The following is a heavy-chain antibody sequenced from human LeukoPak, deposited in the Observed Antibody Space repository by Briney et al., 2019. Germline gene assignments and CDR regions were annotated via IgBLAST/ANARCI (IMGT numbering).Heavy chain of an antibody. CDR3: ARMEGNYYGSGVY. Sequence: VASVKVSCKASGYTFTGYYMHWVRQAPGQGLEWMGWINPNSGGTNYAQKFQGRVTMTRDTSTSTAYMELSRLRSDDTAVYYCARMEGNYYGSGVYWGQGTLVTVSS. CDR2: INPNSGGT. J-gene: IGHJ4*02. CDR1: GYTFTGYY. D-gene: IGHD3-10*01. V-gene: IGHV1-2*02.